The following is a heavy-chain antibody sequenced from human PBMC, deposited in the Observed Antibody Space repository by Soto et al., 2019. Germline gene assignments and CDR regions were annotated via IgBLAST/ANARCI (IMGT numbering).Heavy chain of an antibody. D-gene: IGHD2-2*02. V-gene: IGHV3-48*01. CDR2: ISSSSSTI. CDR3: ARSLGYCSSTSCYRSKHYYYYYMDV. Sequence: GGSLRLSCAASGFTFSSYSMNWVRQAPGKGLEWVSYISSSSSTIYYADSVKGRFTISRDNAKNSLYLQMNSLRAEDTAVYYCARSLGYCSSTSCYRSKHYYYYYMDVWGKGTTVTVS. CDR1: GFTFSSYS. J-gene: IGHJ6*03.